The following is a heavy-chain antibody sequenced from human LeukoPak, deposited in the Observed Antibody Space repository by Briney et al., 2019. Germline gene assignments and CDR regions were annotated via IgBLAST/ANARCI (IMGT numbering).Heavy chain of an antibody. D-gene: IGHD6-19*01. V-gene: IGHV4-4*02. CDR3: ATWGIAVAGTFDY. Sequence: PSGTLSLTCAVSGGSISTSNWWSWVRQPPGKGLEWIGEIYHSGSTNYNPSLKSRVTISVDKSKNQFSLKLSSVTAADTAVYYCATWGIAVAGTFDYWGQGTLVSVSS. CDR1: GGSISTSNW. J-gene: IGHJ4*02. CDR2: IYHSGST.